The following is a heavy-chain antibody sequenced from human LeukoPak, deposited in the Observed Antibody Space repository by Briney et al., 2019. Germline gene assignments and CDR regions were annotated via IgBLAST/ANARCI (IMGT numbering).Heavy chain of an antibody. CDR2: IYYGVST. CDR3: ARLLAGCPGGRCRAHFDY. V-gene: IGHV4-59*12. J-gene: IGHJ4*02. D-gene: IGHD2-15*01. Sequence: SETLSLTCSVSGDSIHSNYWSWMRQPPGKGLEWIGFIYYGVSTNYNPSLKSRASMSVYTSRNQFSLNLSSVTAADTAVYYCARLLAGCPGGRCRAHFDYWGQGTLVTVSS. CDR1: GDSIHSNY.